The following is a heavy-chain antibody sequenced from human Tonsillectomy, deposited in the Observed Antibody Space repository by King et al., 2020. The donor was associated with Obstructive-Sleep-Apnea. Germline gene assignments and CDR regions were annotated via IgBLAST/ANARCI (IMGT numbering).Heavy chain of an antibody. V-gene: IGHV3-9*01. Sequence: VQLVESGGGLVQPGRSLRLSCVASGFTFDDYAMHWVRQAPGKGLEWVSGISWNSGSIGYVDSVKGRFTISRDNVKKSLYLRMNSLRVEDTALYYCAKDKDSSGWYADYWGQGTLVTVSS. D-gene: IGHD6-19*01. J-gene: IGHJ4*02. CDR3: AKDKDSSGWYADY. CDR2: ISWNSGSI. CDR1: GFTFDDYA.